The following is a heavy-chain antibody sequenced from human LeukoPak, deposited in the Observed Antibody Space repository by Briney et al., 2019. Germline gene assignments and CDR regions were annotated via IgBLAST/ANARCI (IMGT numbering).Heavy chain of an antibody. CDR1: GFTFSSYA. CDR2: ISYDGSNK. CDR3: ARDRGTGPYYYYGMGV. D-gene: IGHD1-1*01. V-gene: IGHV3-30*04. Sequence: GGSLRLSCAASGFTFSSYAMHWVRQAPGKGLEWVAVISYDGSNKYYADSVKGRFTISRDNSKNTLYLQMNSLRAEDTAVYYCARDRGTGPYYYYGMGVWGQGTTVTVSS. J-gene: IGHJ6*02.